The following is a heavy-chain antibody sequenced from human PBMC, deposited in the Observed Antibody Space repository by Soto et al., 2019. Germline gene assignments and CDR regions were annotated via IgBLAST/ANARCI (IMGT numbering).Heavy chain of an antibody. CDR1: GGSISSHY. Sequence: SETLSLTCTVSGGSISSHYWSWIRQPPGKGLEWIGYIYYSGSTNYNPSLKSRVTISVDTSKNQFSLKLSSVTAADTAVYYCARVYYYDSSGYLGNWFDPWGQGTLVTVSS. J-gene: IGHJ5*02. V-gene: IGHV4-59*11. CDR2: IYYSGST. CDR3: ARVYYYDSSGYLGNWFDP. D-gene: IGHD3-22*01.